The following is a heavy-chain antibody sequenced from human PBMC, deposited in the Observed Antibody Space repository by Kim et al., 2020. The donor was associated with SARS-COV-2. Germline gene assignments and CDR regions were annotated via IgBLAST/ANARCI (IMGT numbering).Heavy chain of an antibody. CDR3: ARDPVVPAARSYYGMDV. D-gene: IGHD2-2*01. J-gene: IGHJ6*02. CDR1: GYTFTSYA. CDR2: INAGNGNT. V-gene: IGHV1-3*01. Sequence: ASVKVSCKASGYTFTSYAMHWVRQAPGQRLEWMGWINAGNGNTKYSQKFQGRVTISRDTSASTAYMELSSLRSEDTAVYYCARDPVVPAARSYYGMDVWGQGTTVTVSS.